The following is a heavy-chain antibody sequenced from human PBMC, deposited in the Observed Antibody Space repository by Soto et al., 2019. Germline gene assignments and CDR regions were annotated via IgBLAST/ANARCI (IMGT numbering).Heavy chain of an antibody. CDR2: ISAYNGNT. J-gene: IGHJ4*02. CDR1: GYTFTSYG. D-gene: IGHD6-13*01. CDR3: ARVWRVAAAGTLDY. V-gene: IGHV1-18*01. Sequence: QVQLVQSGAEVKKPGASVKVSCKASGYTFTSYGISWVRQAPGQGLEWMGWISAYNGNTNYAQKLQGRVTXXTXTXXSTAYMELRSLRSDDTAVYYCARVWRVAAAGTLDYWGQGTLVTVSS.